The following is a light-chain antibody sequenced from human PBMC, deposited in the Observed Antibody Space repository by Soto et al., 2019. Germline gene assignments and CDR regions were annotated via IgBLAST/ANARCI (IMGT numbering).Light chain of an antibody. V-gene: IGKV3-15*01. CDR1: QSVGSS. J-gene: IGKJ2*01. CDR3: QQYINWPPTFT. Sequence: EIVMTQSPGTLSVSPGERVTLSCRASQSVGSSLAWYQQKPGQAPRLLIFAASTRVTGVPPRFSGSGSGTDFTLAISSLQSEDFAVYYCQQYINWPPTFTFGQGTKLAIK. CDR2: AAS.